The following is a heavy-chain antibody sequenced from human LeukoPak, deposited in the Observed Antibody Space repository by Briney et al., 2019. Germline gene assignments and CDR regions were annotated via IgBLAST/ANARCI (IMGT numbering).Heavy chain of an antibody. CDR1: GFTLSSNW. CDR2: IDDVGSGT. Sequence: GGSLRLSCAVSGFTLSSNWMHWVRQVPGKGLVWVSRIDDVGSGTSYADSVKGRFTISRDDAKNTVYLQMNSLRAEDTAVYYCATVFDFWGQGTLVTVSS. D-gene: IGHD2-21*02. J-gene: IGHJ5*01. CDR3: ATVFDF. V-gene: IGHV3-74*01.